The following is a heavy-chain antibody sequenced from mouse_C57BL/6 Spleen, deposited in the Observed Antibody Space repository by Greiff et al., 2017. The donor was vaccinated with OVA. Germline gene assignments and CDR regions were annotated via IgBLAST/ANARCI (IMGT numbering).Heavy chain of an antibody. CDR2: IWSGGST. CDR1: GFSLTSYG. Sequence: QVQLKESGPGLVQPSQSLSITCTVSGFSLTSYGVHWVRQSPGKGLEWLGVIWSGGSTDYNAAFISRLSISKDNSTSQVFFKMNSLQADDTAIYYCASITTVVATPYYYAMDYWGQGTSVTVSS. CDR3: ASITTVVATPYYYAMDY. V-gene: IGHV2-2*01. J-gene: IGHJ4*01. D-gene: IGHD1-1*01.